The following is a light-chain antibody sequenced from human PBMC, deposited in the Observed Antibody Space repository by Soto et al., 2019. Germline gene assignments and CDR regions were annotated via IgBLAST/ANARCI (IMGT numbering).Light chain of an antibody. CDR2: EVS. CDR3: RSYTSTSSYV. Sequence: QSVLTQPASVSGSPGQSITISCTGTSSDIGNYNYVSWYQQHPGKAPKLMISEVSNRPSGVSNRFSGSKSGNTASLTISGLQPEDEADYYCRSYTSTSSYVFGGGTKVTVL. CDR1: SSDIGNYNY. V-gene: IGLV2-14*01. J-gene: IGLJ1*01.